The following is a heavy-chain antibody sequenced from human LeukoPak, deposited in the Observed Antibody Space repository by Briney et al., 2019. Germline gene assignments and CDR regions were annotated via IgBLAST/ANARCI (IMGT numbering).Heavy chain of an antibody. CDR2: ISADGSVT. CDR3: ATAGGDGSRMGFDP. D-gene: IGHD2-15*01. V-gene: IGHV3-74*01. J-gene: IGHJ5*02. CDR1: GFTFSRYW. Sequence: GGSLRLSCADSGFTFSRYWMHWVRQTPGKGLVWVSCISADGSVTRYADSVKGRFTISRDNTKSTLYLQMHSLRAEDAAVYYCATAGGDGSRMGFDPWGQGTLVTVSS.